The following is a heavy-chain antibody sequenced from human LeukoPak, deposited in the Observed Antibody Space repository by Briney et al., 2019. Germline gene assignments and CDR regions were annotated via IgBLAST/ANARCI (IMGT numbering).Heavy chain of an antibody. CDR1: GFSFTTYW. V-gene: IGHV3-7*01. J-gene: IGHJ4*02. CDR3: ARLAKYFYGSETFYFFEH. CDR2: INQDATEK. D-gene: IGHD3-10*01. Sequence: GGSLRLSCAASGFSFTTYWISWVRQAPGKGLEWVANINQDATEKHYVDSVKGRFTISRDNAKNSLYLQMTSLRVEDTAVYYCARLAKYFYGSETFYFFEHWGQGTPVTASS.